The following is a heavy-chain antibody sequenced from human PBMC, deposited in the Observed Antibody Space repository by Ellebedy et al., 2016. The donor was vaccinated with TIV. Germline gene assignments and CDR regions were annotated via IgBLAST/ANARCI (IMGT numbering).Heavy chain of an antibody. Sequence: GGSLRLSCAASGFTFSGYAMSWVRQAPGKGLEWVSSISSSSSYIYYADSVKGRFTISRDNAKNSLYLQMNSLRAEDTAVYYCARSSNWVFDYWGQGTLVTVSS. D-gene: IGHD7-27*01. CDR3: ARSSNWVFDY. J-gene: IGHJ4*02. CDR2: ISSSSSYI. V-gene: IGHV3-21*01. CDR1: GFTFSGYA.